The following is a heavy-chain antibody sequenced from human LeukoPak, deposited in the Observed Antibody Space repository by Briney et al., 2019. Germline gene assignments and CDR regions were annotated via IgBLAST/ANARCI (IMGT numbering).Heavy chain of an antibody. CDR2: ISGSGGST. CDR1: GFTFSSYA. CDR3: AKVRPYGDYVGGFDY. Sequence: GGSLRLSCAASGFTFSSYAMSWVRQAPGKGLEWVSAISGSGGSTYYADSAKGRFTISRDNSKNTLYLQMNSLRAEDTAVYYCAKVRPYGDYVGGFDYWGQGTLVTVSS. V-gene: IGHV3-23*01. D-gene: IGHD4-17*01. J-gene: IGHJ4*02.